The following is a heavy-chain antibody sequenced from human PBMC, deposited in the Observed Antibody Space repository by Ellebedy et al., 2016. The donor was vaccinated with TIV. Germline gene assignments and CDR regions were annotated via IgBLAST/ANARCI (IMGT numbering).Heavy chain of an antibody. D-gene: IGHD6-13*01. CDR3: TCLQLGIADYFDY. CDR2: INPSGGST. J-gene: IGHJ4*02. V-gene: IGHV1-46*01. Sequence: VSVKVSCKASGYTFTKYYMHWVRQAPGQGLEWMGMINPSGGSTSYAQKFQGRATMTRDTSTSTVYMELSSLRSEDTAVYYCTCLQLGIADYFDYWGQGALVTVSS. CDR1: GYTFTKYY.